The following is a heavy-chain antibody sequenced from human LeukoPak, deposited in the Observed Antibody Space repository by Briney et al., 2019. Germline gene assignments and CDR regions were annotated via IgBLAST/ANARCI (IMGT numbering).Heavy chain of an antibody. CDR3: ATGGQETRYFVYFDY. V-gene: IGHV1-24*01. CDR2: FDPEDGET. D-gene: IGHD3-9*01. J-gene: IGHJ4*02. CDR1: GYTLTELP. Sequence: ASVKVSCKVSGYTLTELPMHWVRQAPGKGLEWMGGFDPEDGETIYAQKFQGRVTMTEDTSTDTAYMELSSLRSEDTAVYYCATGGQETRYFVYFDYWGQGTLVTVSS.